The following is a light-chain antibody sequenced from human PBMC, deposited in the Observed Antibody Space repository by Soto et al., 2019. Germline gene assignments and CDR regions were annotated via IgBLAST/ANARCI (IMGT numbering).Light chain of an antibody. Sequence: QSALTQPASVSGSPGQSITISCTATSSDVGGYNYVSWYQQHPGKAPKPMIYEVSNRPSGVSNRFSGSKSGNTASLTISGLQAEDEADYYCSSYTSSSTLASVFGTGTKVTVL. J-gene: IGLJ1*01. CDR2: EVS. CDR1: SSDVGGYNY. CDR3: SSYTSSSTLASV. V-gene: IGLV2-14*01.